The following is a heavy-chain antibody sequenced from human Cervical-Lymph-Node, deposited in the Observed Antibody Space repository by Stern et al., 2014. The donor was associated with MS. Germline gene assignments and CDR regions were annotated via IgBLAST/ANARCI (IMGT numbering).Heavy chain of an antibody. CDR3: ARGGGVTPFWSFDL. Sequence: VQLVESGGEVKKPGASVTVSCRASNYTFTTYGISCVRQAPGQGLERVGWLIAHNGNTHFAQKFQARDALTTDTSTHTASMELRSLTSDDTAVYYCARGGGVTPFWSFDLWGRGTLVTVSS. J-gene: IGHJ2*01. CDR1: NYTFTTYG. D-gene: IGHD3-16*01. V-gene: IGHV1-18*01. CDR2: LIAHNGNT.